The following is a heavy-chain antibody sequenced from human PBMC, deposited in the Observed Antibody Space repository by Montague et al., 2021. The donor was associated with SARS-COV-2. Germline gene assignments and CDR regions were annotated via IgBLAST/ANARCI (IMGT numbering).Heavy chain of an antibody. CDR2: TYYGGST. CDR1: GDSITSSF. J-gene: IGHJ4*02. CDR3: AREAFGGVIDH. Sequence: SETLSLTCTVSGDSITSSFWTWVRQPPGKGLEWIGYTYYGGSTNYTPSLKSRVTISVDASKNQFSLKLSSVTAADTAVYYCAREAFGGVIDHWGQGTLVTVSS. D-gene: IGHD3-16*01. V-gene: IGHV4-59*01.